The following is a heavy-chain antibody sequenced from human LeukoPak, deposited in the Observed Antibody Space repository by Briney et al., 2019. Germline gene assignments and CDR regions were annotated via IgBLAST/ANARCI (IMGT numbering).Heavy chain of an antibody. J-gene: IGHJ3*02. CDR2: IYYSGST. Sequence: SETLSLTCSVYGGAISGRRDYWGWIRQPPGKGLEWVASIYYSGSTHYNPSLKSRVTISVETSRNQFSLELRSATAADSAMDYCARNVSRGEPGGAFDIWGQGTMVTVSS. D-gene: IGHD5-24*01. V-gene: IGHV4-39*01. CDR1: GGAISGRRDY. CDR3: ARNVSRGEPGGAFDI.